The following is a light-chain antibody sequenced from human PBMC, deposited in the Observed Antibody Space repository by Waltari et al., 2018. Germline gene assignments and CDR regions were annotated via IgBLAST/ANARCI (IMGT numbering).Light chain of an antibody. V-gene: IGLV1-44*01. CDR2: RSD. J-gene: IGLJ3*02. Sequence: QSVLTQPPSASGTPGQRVTISCSGSASNIGGNLVNWYQQLPGKAPKLLIYRSDQRPSGVPDRCSGSKTGTSASLAISGLQSDDEADYFCASWDDSLNGHWVFGGGTKVTVL. CDR1: ASNIGGNL. CDR3: ASWDDSLNGHWV.